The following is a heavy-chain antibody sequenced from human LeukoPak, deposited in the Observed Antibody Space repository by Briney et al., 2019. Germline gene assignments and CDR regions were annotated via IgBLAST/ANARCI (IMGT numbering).Heavy chain of an antibody. D-gene: IGHD1-26*01. Sequence: SETLSLTCTVSGGSISSYYWSWIRQPPGQGLEWIGYIYYSGSTNYNPSLKSRVTISVDTSKNQFSLKLSSVTAADTAVYYCARVGSGSYGDYYYYYMDVWGKGTTVTISS. CDR2: IYYSGST. CDR1: GGSISSYY. V-gene: IGHV4-59*01. CDR3: ARVGSGSYGDYYYYYMDV. J-gene: IGHJ6*03.